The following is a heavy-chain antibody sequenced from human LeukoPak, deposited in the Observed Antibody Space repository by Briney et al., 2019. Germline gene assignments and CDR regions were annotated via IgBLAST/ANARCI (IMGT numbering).Heavy chain of an antibody. V-gene: IGHV4-38-2*02. CDR1: GYSISSGYY. J-gene: IGHJ5*02. CDR2: IYHSGST. CDR3: ARGAFDSSSWYTLYNWFDP. D-gene: IGHD6-13*01. Sequence: SETLSLTCTVSGYSISSGYYWGWIRQPPGKGLEWIGSIYHSGSTYYKPSLKSRVTISVDTSKNQFSLKLSSVTAADTAVYYCARGAFDSSSWYTLYNWFDPWGQGTLVTVSS.